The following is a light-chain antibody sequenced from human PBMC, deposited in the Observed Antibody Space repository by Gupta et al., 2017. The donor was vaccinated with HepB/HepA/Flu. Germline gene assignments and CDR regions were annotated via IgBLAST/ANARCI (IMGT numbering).Light chain of an antibody. J-gene: IGKJ1*01. Sequence: DIQMTQSPSSLSASVGARVTITCRASQSINTYVNWYQQKPGKAPNLLIYAASSLESGVPSRFSGSGSGTDFTLTISSLQPEDFATYYCQQSYSTPWTFGQGTKVEIK. CDR2: AAS. CDR3: QQSYSTPWT. CDR1: QSINTY. V-gene: IGKV1-39*01.